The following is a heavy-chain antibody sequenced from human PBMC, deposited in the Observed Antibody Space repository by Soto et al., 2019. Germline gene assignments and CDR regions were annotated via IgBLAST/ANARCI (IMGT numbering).Heavy chain of an antibody. CDR2: IKSKTDGGTT. V-gene: IGHV3-15*01. D-gene: IGHD1-26*01. J-gene: IGHJ6*02. Sequence: EVQLVESGGGLVKPGGSLRLSCAATGFTFSNAWMSWVRQAPGKGLEWVGRIKSKTDGGTTDYAAPVKGRFTISRDDSKNTLYLQMNSLKTEDTPVYYCTISGSYRYYGMDVWGQGTTVTVSS. CDR1: GFTFSNAW. CDR3: TISGSYRYYGMDV.